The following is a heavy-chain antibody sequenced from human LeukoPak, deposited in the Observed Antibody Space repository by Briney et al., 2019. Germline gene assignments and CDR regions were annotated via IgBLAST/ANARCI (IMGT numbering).Heavy chain of an antibody. CDR2: ISGSGGST. J-gene: IGHJ4*02. Sequence: GGSLRLSCAASGFTFSSYAMSWVRQAPGKGLEWVSAISGSGGSTYYADSVKGRFTISRDNSKNTLYLQMNSLRAEDTAVYYCTPDSSGYSGYSTNYFDYWGQGTLVTVSS. V-gene: IGHV3-23*01. D-gene: IGHD5-12*01. CDR1: GFTFSSYA. CDR3: TPDSSGYSGYSTNYFDY.